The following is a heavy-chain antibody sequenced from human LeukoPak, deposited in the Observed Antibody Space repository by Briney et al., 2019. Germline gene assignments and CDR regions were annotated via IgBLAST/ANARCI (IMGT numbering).Heavy chain of an antibody. CDR3: ATQRRRYCSSTSCPPLGPYYYYYMDV. D-gene: IGHD2-2*01. V-gene: IGHV3-33*01. CDR1: GFTFSSYG. Sequence: GRSLRLSCAASGFTFSSYGMHWVRQAPGKGLEWVAVIWYDGSNKYYADSVKGRFTISRDNSKNTLYLQMNSLRAEDTAVYYCATQRRRYCSSTSCPPLGPYYYYYMDVWGKGTTVTVSS. CDR2: IWYDGSNK. J-gene: IGHJ6*03.